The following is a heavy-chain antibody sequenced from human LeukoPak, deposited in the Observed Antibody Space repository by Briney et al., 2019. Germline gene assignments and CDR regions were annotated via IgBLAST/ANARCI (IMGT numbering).Heavy chain of an antibody. CDR3: ATIKRGNIIGYFDF. V-gene: IGHV4-59*11. CDR2: IYDTRST. Sequence: SETLSLTCTVPGGSISSHYWSWIRQPPGKGLEWIGYIYDTRSTKDNPSLKSRVTLSADTSKNQFSLRLTSVTAADTAVYYCATIKRGNIIGYFDFWGQGILVTVSS. J-gene: IGHJ4*03. D-gene: IGHD5-18*01. CDR1: GGSISSHY.